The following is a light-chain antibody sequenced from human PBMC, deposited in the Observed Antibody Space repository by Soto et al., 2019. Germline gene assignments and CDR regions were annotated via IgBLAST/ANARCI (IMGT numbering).Light chain of an antibody. CDR2: GES. J-gene: IGKJ2*01. V-gene: IGKV3-15*01. CDR3: QQYNTWPYT. Sequence: EIVMTQSPATLSVSPGERATLSCRASPSVTSHLAWYQQKPGQAPRLLIYGESTRATGVPARFSGSGSGTDFTLTINSLQSEDFAVYYCQQYNTWPYTFGQGTKLEI. CDR1: PSVTSH.